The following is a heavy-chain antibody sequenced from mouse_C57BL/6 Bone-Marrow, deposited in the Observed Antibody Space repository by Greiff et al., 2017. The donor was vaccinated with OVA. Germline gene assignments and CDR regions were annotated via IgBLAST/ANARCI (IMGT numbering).Heavy chain of an antibody. CDR3: ARDWDQFAY. V-gene: IGHV1-9*01. Sequence: VKVVESGAELMKPGASVKLSCKATGYTFTGYWIEWVKQRPGHGLEWIGEILPGSGSTNYNEKFKGKATFTADTSSNTAYMQLSSLTTEDSAIYYCARDWDQFAYWGQGTLVTVSA. CDR2: ILPGSGST. D-gene: IGHD4-1*01. J-gene: IGHJ3*01. CDR1: GYTFTGYW.